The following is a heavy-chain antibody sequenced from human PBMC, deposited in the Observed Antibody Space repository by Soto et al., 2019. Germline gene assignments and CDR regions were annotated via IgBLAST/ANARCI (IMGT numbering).Heavy chain of an antibody. J-gene: IGHJ5*02. Sequence: ASVKVSCKASGYTFTSYGISWVRQALGQGLEWMGWISAYNGNTNYAQKLQGRVTMTTDTSTSTAYMELRSLRSDDTAVYYCARTDDTRYVDWLASNWFDPWGQGTLVTVSS. V-gene: IGHV1-18*01. CDR3: ARTDDTRYVDWLASNWFDP. CDR1: GYTFTSYG. D-gene: IGHD3-9*01. CDR2: ISAYNGNT.